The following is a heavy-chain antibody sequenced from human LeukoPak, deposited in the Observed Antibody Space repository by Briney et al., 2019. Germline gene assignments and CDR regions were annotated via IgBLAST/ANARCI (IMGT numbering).Heavy chain of an antibody. CDR2: ISASGGYT. CDR3: AKERGNIPAAAVFDY. V-gene: IGHV3-23*01. Sequence: GGSLRLSCAASGFTFSDYAMSWVRQAPGKGLEWVSAISASGGYTYYADSVKGRFTISRDSSKTTLHLQMNSLRAEDTAVYYCAKERGNIPAAAVFDYWGQGTLVTVSS. D-gene: IGHD6-13*01. CDR1: GFTFSDYA. J-gene: IGHJ4*02.